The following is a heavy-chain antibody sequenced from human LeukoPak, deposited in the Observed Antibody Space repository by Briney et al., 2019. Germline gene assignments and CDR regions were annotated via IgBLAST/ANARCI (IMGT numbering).Heavy chain of an antibody. CDR2: IRYDGSNK. V-gene: IGHV3-30*02. D-gene: IGHD2-2*01. CDR1: GFTFSTYG. Sequence: GGSLRLSCAASGFTFSTYGMHWVRQAPGKGLEWVAFIRYDGSNKYYADSVKGRFTISRDNSKNTVYLQMNSLRAEGTAVYYCAAPGVPAATYYFDYWGQGTLVTVSS. CDR3: AAPGVPAATYYFDY. J-gene: IGHJ4*02.